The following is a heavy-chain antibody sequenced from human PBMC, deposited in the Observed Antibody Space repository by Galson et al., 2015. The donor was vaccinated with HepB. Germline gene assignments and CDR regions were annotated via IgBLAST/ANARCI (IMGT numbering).Heavy chain of an antibody. CDR2: ISYDGSNK. J-gene: IGHJ5*02. CDR1: GFTFSSYA. V-gene: IGHV3-30*04. Sequence: SLRLSCAASGFTFSSYAMHWVRQAPGKGLEWVAVISYDGSNKYYADSVKGRFTISRDNSKNTLYLQMNSLRAEDTAVYYCARGLQYSSSRNWFDPWGQGTLVTVSS. CDR3: ARGLQYSSSRNWFDP. D-gene: IGHD6-13*01.